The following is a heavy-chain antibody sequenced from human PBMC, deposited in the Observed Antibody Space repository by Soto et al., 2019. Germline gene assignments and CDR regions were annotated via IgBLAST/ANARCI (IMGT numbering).Heavy chain of an antibody. D-gene: IGHD3-22*01. J-gene: IGHJ6*02. V-gene: IGHV3-30*18. CDR2: ISYDGSNK. Sequence: GGSLRLSCAASGFTFSSYGMHWVRQAPGKGLEWVAVISYDGSNKYYADSVKGRFTISRDNSKNTLYLQMNSLRAEDTAVYYCAKDLVYYDSSGYYGGYYYYGMDVWGQGTTVTVSS. CDR3: AKDLVYYDSSGYYGGYYYYGMDV. CDR1: GFTFSSYG.